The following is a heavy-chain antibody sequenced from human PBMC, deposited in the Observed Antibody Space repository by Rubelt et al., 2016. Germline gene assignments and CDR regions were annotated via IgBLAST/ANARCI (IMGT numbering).Heavy chain of an antibody. Sequence: QVQLVESGGGVVQPGRSLRLSCAASGFTFSSYAMHWVRQAPGKGLEWVAVISYDGSNKYYADSVKGRFTISGDNSKYPLYLQMNGLGAEDTAVYYCARDLTLGLQYGVGLDYWGHGTLVTVSS. CDR2: ISYDGSNK. J-gene: IGHJ4*01. V-gene: IGHV3-30*04. CDR3: ARDLTLGLQYGVGLDY. D-gene: IGHD7-27*01. CDR1: GFTFSSYA.